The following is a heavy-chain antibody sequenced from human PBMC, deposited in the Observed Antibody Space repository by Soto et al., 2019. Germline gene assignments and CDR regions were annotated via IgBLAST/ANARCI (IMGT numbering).Heavy chain of an antibody. V-gene: IGHV1-46*01. Sequence: QVQLVQSGAEVKEPGASVKISCKGSGYTFTNFYIHWVRQAPGQGLEWMGIVNPNGGSTNYAQNFKGRITISRDTSTSTVYMDLSSLRSEDTAAYSCARGLASGDYWGQGTLVTVSS. CDR1: GYTFTNFY. CDR3: ARGLASGDY. D-gene: IGHD6-6*01. J-gene: IGHJ4*02. CDR2: VNPNGGST.